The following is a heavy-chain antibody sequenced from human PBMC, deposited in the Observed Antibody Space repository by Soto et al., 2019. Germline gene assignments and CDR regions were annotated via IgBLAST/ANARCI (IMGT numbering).Heavy chain of an antibody. V-gene: IGHV1-18*01. CDR1: GYTFTSYG. CDR3: AREIGRGYSGYDYFDY. J-gene: IGHJ4*02. Sequence: ASVKVSCKASGYTFTSYGISWVRQAPGQGLEWMGWISAYNGNTNYAQKLQGRVTMTTDPSTSTAYMEPRSLRSDDTAVYYCAREIGRGYSGYDYFDYWGQGTLVTVSS. CDR2: ISAYNGNT. D-gene: IGHD5-12*01.